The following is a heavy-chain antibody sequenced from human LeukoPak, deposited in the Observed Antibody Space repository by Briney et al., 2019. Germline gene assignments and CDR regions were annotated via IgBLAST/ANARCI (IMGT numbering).Heavy chain of an antibody. Sequence: SETLSLTCTVSGGSISSYYWSWIRQPPGKGLEWIGYIYDSESTNYNPSLKSRVTISVDTSKNQFSLKLSSVTAADTAVYYCAKHSFSSWFYFDYWGQGTLVTVSS. CDR1: GGSISSYY. CDR3: AKHSFSSWFYFDY. D-gene: IGHD6-13*01. CDR2: IYDSEST. J-gene: IGHJ4*02. V-gene: IGHV4-59*01.